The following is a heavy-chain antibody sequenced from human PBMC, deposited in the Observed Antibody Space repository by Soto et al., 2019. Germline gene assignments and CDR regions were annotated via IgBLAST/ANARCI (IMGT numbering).Heavy chain of an antibody. V-gene: IGHV1-46*01. CDR3: AREAKETYYFDH. CDR1: GYTFTSYY. J-gene: IGHJ4*02. Sequence: QVHLLQSGAEVKRPGASVKISCKASGYTFTSYYLHWVRQAPGQGLEWLGIIDPSGVNIGSQRGFKGRVTMTRDTSTDTVYMELTSLQSEDTAVYYCAREAKETYYFDHWGQGTLVTVSS. CDR2: IDPSGVNI.